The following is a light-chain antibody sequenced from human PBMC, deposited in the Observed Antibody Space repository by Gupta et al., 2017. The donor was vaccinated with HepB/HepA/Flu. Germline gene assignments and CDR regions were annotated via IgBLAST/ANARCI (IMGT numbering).Light chain of an antibody. Sequence: VLTQSPDFQSVSPKEKVTISCRASQSIGRSLNWFQQKPGQSPKLLIKYASESISGVPSRFSGSGSGTDFTLTINSLEADDAAVYYCHQSYTLPRTFGQGTKVEIK. CDR1: QSIGRS. CDR3: HQSYTLPRT. V-gene: IGKV6D-21*02. CDR2: YAS. J-gene: IGKJ1*01.